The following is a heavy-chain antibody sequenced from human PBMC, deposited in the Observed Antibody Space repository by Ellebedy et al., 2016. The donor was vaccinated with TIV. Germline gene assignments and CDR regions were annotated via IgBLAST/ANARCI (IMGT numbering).Heavy chain of an antibody. V-gene: IGHV3-11*01. CDR2: MRGSRRIR. Sequence: PGGSLRLSCAASGFTFRDYYICWIRKAPGKGLEWVSCMRGSRRIRDYADSVTGRFTISRDNAKNSLFLQMMILRVDDTAVYYCSRVLVTAKPYNDAFDVWGPGTMVTVSS. D-gene: IGHD2-21*02. J-gene: IGHJ3*01. CDR1: GFTFRDYY. CDR3: SRVLVTAKPYNDAFDV.